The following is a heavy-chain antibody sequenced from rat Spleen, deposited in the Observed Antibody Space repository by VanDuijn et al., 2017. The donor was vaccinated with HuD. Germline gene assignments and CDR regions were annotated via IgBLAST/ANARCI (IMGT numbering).Heavy chain of an antibody. V-gene: IGHV2-1*01. D-gene: IGHD1-10*01. CDR1: GFSLTSNS. CDR3: TTTPFDY. J-gene: IGHJ2*01. Sequence: QVQLKESGPGLVQPSQTLSLTCTVSGFSLTSNSVHWVRQPPGKGLEWMGGIWGDGSTDYNSALKSRLSISRDTSKSQVFLKMNSLQTDDTAIYFCTTTPFDYWGQGVMVTVSS. CDR2: IWGDGST.